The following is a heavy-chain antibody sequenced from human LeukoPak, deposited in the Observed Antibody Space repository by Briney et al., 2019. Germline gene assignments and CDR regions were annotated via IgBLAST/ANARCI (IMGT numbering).Heavy chain of an antibody. V-gene: IGHV4-61*02. CDR1: GVSITNGRYF. CDR2: IYSNGDT. CDR3: ARKFGRGTVDS. Sequence: SETLSLTCTVSGVSITNGRYFWNWIRQPAGKGLEWIGRIYSNGDTNYNPSLKSRVTISQDRTRNQFSLKLRSVTAADTSVYYCARKFGRGTVDSRGQGRQVTVSS. J-gene: IGHJ3*02. D-gene: IGHD2-8*02.